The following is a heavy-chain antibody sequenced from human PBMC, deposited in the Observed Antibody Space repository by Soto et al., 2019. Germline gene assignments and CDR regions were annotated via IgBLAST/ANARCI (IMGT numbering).Heavy chain of an antibody. CDR1: GGSVSSGSYY. CDR3: ARQLGYCSSTSCYGEIVFFGLDY. Sequence: PSETLSLTCTVSGGSVSSGSYYWSWIRQPPGKGLEWIGYIYYSGSTNYNPSLKSRVTISVDTSKNQFSLKLSSVTAADTAVYYCARQLGYCSSTSCYGEIVFFGLDYWGQGTLVTVSS. D-gene: IGHD2-2*01. J-gene: IGHJ4*02. CDR2: IYYSGST. V-gene: IGHV4-61*01.